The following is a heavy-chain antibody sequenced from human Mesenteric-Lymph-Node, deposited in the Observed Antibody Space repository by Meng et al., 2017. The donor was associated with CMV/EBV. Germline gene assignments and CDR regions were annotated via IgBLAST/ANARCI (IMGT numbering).Heavy chain of an antibody. D-gene: IGHD5-12*01. V-gene: IGHV4-59*03. Sequence: SETLSLTCNVSGVSITTYYWSWIRQPPGKGLEWIGYIYYSGTTNYNPSLGGRVTMSVDTSKNQFSLKMSSVTAADTAMYCCATKKTPGYSGYDPHAFDIWGQGTMVTVSS. CDR1: GVSITTYY. CDR3: ATKKTPGYSGYDPHAFDI. CDR2: IYYSGTT. J-gene: IGHJ3*02.